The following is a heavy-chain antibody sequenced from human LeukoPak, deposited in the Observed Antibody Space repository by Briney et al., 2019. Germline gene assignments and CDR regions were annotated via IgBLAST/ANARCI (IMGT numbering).Heavy chain of an antibody. D-gene: IGHD3-10*01. CDR3: ARSPPSGSYYDY. J-gene: IGHJ4*02. Sequence: GGSLRLSCAASGFTFSSYSMSWVRQAPGTGLEWVSSISGSGRNINYADSVKGRFTISRDNAKNSVYLQMNSLRAEDTAVFYCARSPPSGSYYDYWGQGTLVTVSS. CDR2: ISGSGRNI. CDR1: GFTFSSYS. V-gene: IGHV3-21*01.